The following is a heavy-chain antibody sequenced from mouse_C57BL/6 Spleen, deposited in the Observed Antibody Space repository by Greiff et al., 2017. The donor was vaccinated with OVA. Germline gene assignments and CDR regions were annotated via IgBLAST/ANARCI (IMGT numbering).Heavy chain of an antibody. CDR3: TRMEPRYFDV. CDR1: GYTFTDYE. V-gene: IGHV1-15*01. CDR2: IDPETGGT. J-gene: IGHJ1*03. Sequence: QVQLKQSGAELVRPGASVTLSCKASGYTFTDYEMHWVKQTPVHGLEWIGAIDPETGGTAYNQKFKGKAILTADKSSSTAYMELRSLTSEDSAVYYCTRMEPRYFDVWGTGTTVTVSS.